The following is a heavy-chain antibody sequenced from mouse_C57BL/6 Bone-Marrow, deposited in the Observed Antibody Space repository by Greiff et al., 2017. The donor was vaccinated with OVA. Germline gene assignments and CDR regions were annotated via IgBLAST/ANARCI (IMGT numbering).Heavy chain of an antibody. V-gene: IGHV1-72*01. CDR3: AGEGDYDYGGFAY. CDR1: GYTFTSYW. CDR2: IDPNSGGT. Sequence: QVQLKQPGAELVKPGASVKLSCKASGYTFTSYWMHWVKQRPGRGLEWIGRIDPNSGGTKYNEKFKSKATLTVDKPSSTAYMQLSSLTSEDSAVYYCAGEGDYDYGGFAYWGQGTLVTVSA. J-gene: IGHJ3*01. D-gene: IGHD2-4*01.